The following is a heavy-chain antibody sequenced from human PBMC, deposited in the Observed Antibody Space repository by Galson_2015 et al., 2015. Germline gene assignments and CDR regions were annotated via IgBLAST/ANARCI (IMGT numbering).Heavy chain of an antibody. J-gene: IGHJ5*02. CDR1: GFSLRTLGVG. CDR3: VHRPYYDDYGGVGGFDP. Sequence: PALVKPPQTLTLTCTFSGFSLRTLGVGVGWIRQPPGKAPEWLAVIYWDDAKRYSPSLRTRLAISKDTSKKQVVLTMTNMDPADTATYYCVHRPYYDDYGGVGGFDPWGQGTLVTVS. V-gene: IGHV2-5*02. D-gene: IGHD4-17*01. CDR2: IYWDDAK.